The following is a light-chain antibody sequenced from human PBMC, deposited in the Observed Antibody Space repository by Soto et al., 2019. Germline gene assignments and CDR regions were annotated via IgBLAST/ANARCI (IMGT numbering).Light chain of an antibody. Sequence: DIQMTQSPSTLSASVGDRVTITCRASQSIGSLLAWYQQKPGKTPKLLIYKASILSGGAPSSVSGRGSATEFPLTISGLQPDDVATYYWQQYESYWTFGEGTKVDMK. V-gene: IGKV1-5*03. J-gene: IGKJ1*01. CDR3: QQYESYWT. CDR2: KAS. CDR1: QSIGSL.